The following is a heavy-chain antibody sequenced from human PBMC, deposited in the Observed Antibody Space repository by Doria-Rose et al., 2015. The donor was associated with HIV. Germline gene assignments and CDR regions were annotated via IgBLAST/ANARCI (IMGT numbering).Heavy chain of an antibody. CDR1: GVSLSSPGMG. CDR3: ARIKSCRWYHKYYFDF. Sequence: QVQLVQSGPVLVKPTETLTLTCTVSGVSLSSPGMGVSWIRQPPGKALEWLAKIFSDDERSYKTSLKSRLTISRGTSKSQVVLTMTDMDPVDTATYYCARIKSCRWYHKYYFDFWGQGTLVIVSA. D-gene: IGHD6-13*01. J-gene: IGHJ4*02. CDR2: IFSDDER. V-gene: IGHV2-26*01.